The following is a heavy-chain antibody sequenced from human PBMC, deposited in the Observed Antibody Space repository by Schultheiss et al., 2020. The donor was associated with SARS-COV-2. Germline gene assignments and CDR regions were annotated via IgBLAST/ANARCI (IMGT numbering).Heavy chain of an antibody. CDR2: IYYSGST. CDR1: GGSISSGGYY. V-gene: IGHV4-31*03. D-gene: IGHD2-15*01. CDR3: AREGLGIGAFDI. Sequence: SQTLSLTCTVSGGSISSGGYYWSWIRQHPGKGLEWIGYIYYSGSTNYNPSLKSRVTISVDTSKNQFSLKLTSVTAADTAVYYCAREGLGIGAFDIWGQGTMVTVSS. J-gene: IGHJ3*02.